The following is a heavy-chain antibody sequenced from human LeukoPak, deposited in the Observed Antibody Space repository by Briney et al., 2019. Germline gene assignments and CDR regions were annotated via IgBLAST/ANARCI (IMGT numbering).Heavy chain of an antibody. Sequence: PGGSLRLSCAASGFTFDDYAMHWVRQAPGKGLEWVSGISWNSGSIGYADSVKGRFTISRDNVKNSLYLQMNSLRAEDMALYYCAKAPIRGYSHGYFDYWGQGTLVTVSS. CDR3: AKAPIRGYSHGYFDY. CDR2: ISWNSGSI. D-gene: IGHD5-18*01. CDR1: GFTFDDYA. J-gene: IGHJ4*02. V-gene: IGHV3-9*03.